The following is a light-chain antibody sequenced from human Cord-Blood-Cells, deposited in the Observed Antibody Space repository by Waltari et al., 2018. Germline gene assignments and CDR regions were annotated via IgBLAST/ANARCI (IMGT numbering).Light chain of an antibody. J-gene: IGKJ4*01. CDR2: AAS. CDR3: QKYNSAPLT. V-gene: IGKV1-27*01. Sequence: DIQMTQSRSSLSASVGDRVTITCRASQGITHYLAWYQQKPGKVPKLLIYAASALQAGVPSRFSGSGSGTDFTLTISSLQPEDVATYYCQKYNSAPLTFGGGTKVEIK. CDR1: QGITHY.